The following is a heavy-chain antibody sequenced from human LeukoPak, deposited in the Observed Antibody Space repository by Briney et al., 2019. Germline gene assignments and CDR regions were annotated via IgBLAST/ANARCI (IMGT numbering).Heavy chain of an antibody. V-gene: IGHV1-69*04. D-gene: IGHD2-15*01. J-gene: IGHJ6*02. CDR2: IIPILGIA. CDR1: GGTFSSYA. Sequence: ASVKVSCKASGGTFSSYAISWVRQAPGQGLEWVGRIIPILGIANYAQKFQGRVTITADKSTSTAYMEPSSLRSEDTAVYYCARISAGCSGGSCSPYYYYGMDVWGQGTTVTVSS. CDR3: ARISAGCSGGSCSPYYYYGMDV.